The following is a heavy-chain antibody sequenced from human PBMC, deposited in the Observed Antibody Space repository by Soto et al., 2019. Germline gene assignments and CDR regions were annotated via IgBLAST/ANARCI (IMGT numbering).Heavy chain of an antibody. CDR1: GYTFTRYG. Sequence: VQLVQSGAEVKEPGASVKVSCKTSGYTFTRYGISWVRQAPGQGLEWMGCIRSDNGNTNCAQELQGRVTMTTDTSTSTGYMELRSLRSDDTAVYYCARVAYYDSSGYYPPAYWGQGTLVTVSS. V-gene: IGHV1-18*01. CDR3: ARVAYYDSSGYYPPAY. D-gene: IGHD3-22*01. J-gene: IGHJ4*02. CDR2: IRSDNGNT.